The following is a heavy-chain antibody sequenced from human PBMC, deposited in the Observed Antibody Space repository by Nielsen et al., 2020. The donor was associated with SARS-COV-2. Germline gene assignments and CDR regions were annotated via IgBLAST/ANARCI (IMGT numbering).Heavy chain of an antibody. CDR2: ISGSGGST. V-gene: IGHV3-23*01. Sequence: GESLKISCAASGFTFSSYAMSWVRQAPGKGLEWVSAISGSGGSTYYADSVKGRFTISRDNSKNTLYLQMNSLRAEDTAVYYCAKGIVLLWFGEQNQEDYWGQGTLVTVSS. D-gene: IGHD3-10*01. CDR1: GFTFSSYA. J-gene: IGHJ4*02. CDR3: AKGIVLLWFGEQNQEDY.